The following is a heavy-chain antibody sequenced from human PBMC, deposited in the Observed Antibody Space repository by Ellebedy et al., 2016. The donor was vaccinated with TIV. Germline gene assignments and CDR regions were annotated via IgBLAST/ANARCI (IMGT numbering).Heavy chain of an antibody. CDR1: GGSFSGYY. CDR2: IYYSGST. V-gene: IGHV4-34*01. J-gene: IGHJ6*02. CDR3: ARLDYYYGMDV. Sequence: GSLRLXXAVYGGSFSGYYWSWIRQPPGKGLEWIGYIYYSGSTNYNPSLKSRVTISVDTSKNQFSLKLSSVTAADTAVYYCARLDYYYGMDVWGQGTTVTVSS.